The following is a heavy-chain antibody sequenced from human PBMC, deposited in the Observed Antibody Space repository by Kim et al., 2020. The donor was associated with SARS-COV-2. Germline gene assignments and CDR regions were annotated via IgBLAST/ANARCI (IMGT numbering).Heavy chain of an antibody. CDR2: IYSGGSST. V-gene: IGHV3-23*03. Sequence: GGSLRLSCAASGFTFRIYAMSWVRQAPGKGLEWVSLIYSGGSSTYYADSVKGRFTISRDNSRNTLYLQMNSLRAEDTAVYYCARAYDSSGYGDYWGQGTLVTVSS. D-gene: IGHD3-22*01. J-gene: IGHJ4*02. CDR1: GFTFRIYA. CDR3: ARAYDSSGYGDY.